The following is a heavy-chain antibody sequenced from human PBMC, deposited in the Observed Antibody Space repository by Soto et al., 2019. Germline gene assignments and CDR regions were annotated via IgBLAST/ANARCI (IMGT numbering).Heavy chain of an antibody. J-gene: IGHJ6*02. V-gene: IGHV3-11*01. D-gene: IGHD5-18*01. CDR2: ISRTGNTI. CDR1: GVTFSDYY. CDR3: ARARAAMVPSYYGMDV. Sequence: GGSLRLSCAASGVTFSDYYMSWIRQGPGKGLEWVSYISRTGNTIYYADSVKGRFTISRDAAKNSLYLQMNSLRAEDTAVYYCARARAAMVPSYYGMDVWGQGTTVTVSS.